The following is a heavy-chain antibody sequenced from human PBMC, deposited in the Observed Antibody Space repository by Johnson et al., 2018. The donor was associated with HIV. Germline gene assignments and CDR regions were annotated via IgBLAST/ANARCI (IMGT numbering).Heavy chain of an antibody. CDR3: VKERQLVRSFDI. J-gene: IGHJ3*02. V-gene: IGHV3-30*18. CDR1: GFTFSSYA. CDR2: VSYDGSNK. Sequence: QEQLVESGGGGVQPGRSLRLSCAASGFTFSSYAMHWVRRAPGKGLEWLAVVSYDGSNKYYTDSVKGRFTVSRDNTKNTLFLEMNSLRPEDTAVYYCVKERQLVRSFDIWGQGTMVTVSS. D-gene: IGHD6-6*01.